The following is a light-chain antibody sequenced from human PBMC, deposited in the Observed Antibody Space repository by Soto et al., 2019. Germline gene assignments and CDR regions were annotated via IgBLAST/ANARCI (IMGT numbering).Light chain of an antibody. V-gene: IGKV3-11*01. CDR1: QSVYSY. CDR2: DVS. J-gene: IGKJ4*01. Sequence: EVVLTQSPATLSLSPGERATLSCRASQSVYSYLAWYQQKPGQPPRLLISDVSNRAPGIPARFSGSGYGTDFTLIISSQEPEDFAVYYCQHRNDWPFTFGGGTKVEIK. CDR3: QHRNDWPFT.